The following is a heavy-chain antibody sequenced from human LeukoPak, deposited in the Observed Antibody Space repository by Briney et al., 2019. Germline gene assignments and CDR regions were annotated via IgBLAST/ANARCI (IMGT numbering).Heavy chain of an antibody. CDR2: ITGSSTYT. V-gene: IGHV3-21*01. CDR3: AREYNYDDNAGNY. CDR1: GFSFSRSS. D-gene: IGHD3-22*01. J-gene: IGHJ4*02. Sequence: GGSLRLSCAASGFSFSRSSMSWVRQAPGKGLEWVSSITGSSTYTYYADSVKGRFTISRDNAEKSVYLQMNSLRAEDTAVYYCAREYNYDDNAGNYWGQGTLVTVSS.